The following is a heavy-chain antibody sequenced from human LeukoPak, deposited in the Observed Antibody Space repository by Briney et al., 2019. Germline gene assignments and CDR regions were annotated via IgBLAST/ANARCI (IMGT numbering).Heavy chain of an antibody. Sequence: SETLSLTCTVSGGSISSYYWSWIRRPPGKGLEWIGYIYYSGSTNYNPSLKSRVTISVDTSKNQFSLKLSSVTAADTAVYYCARTGRAWLRFDYWGQGTLVTVSS. CDR3: ARTGRAWLRFDY. D-gene: IGHD5-12*01. V-gene: IGHV4-59*08. CDR1: GGSISSYY. J-gene: IGHJ4*02. CDR2: IYYSGST.